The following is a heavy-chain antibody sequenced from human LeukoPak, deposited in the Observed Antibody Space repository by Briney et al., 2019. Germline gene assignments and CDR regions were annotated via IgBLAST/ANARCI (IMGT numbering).Heavy chain of an antibody. Sequence: GGSLRLSCAASGFTFSSCSMNWVRQAPGKGLEWVSSISSSSSYIYYADSVKGRFTISRDNAKDSLYLQMNSLRAEDTAVYYCARADMTTITYPEYWGQGTPVTVSS. J-gene: IGHJ4*02. CDR3: ARADMTTITYPEY. CDR2: ISSSSSYI. CDR1: GFTFSSCS. D-gene: IGHD5-24*01. V-gene: IGHV3-21*01.